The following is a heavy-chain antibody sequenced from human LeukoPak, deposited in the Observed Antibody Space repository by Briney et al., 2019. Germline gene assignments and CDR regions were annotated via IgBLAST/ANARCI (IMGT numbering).Heavy chain of an antibody. CDR3: ARDRGGSGQLDY. V-gene: IGHV4-39*07. Sequence: PSETLSLTCTVSGGSISSSSYYWGWIRQPPGKGLEWIGRIYYSGYTHYNPSLKTRVTISLDTSKNQFSLKLISVTAADTAVYFCARDRGGSGQLDYWGQGTLVTVSS. D-gene: IGHD3-10*01. CDR2: IYYSGYT. CDR1: GGSISSSSYY. J-gene: IGHJ4*02.